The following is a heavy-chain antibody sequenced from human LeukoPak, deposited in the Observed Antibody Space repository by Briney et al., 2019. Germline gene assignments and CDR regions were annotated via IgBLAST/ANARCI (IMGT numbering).Heavy chain of an antibody. CDR1: GFTFSSYV. V-gene: IGHV3-30*04. CDR3: ASGLGYCSSTSCYGDYYFDY. CDR2: ISYDGSNE. Sequence: GGSLRLSCAASGFTFSSYVMHWVRQAPGKGLEWVAIISYDGSNEYYADSVKGRFTISRDNSKNTLYLQMNSLRSDDTAVYYCASGLGYCSSTSCYGDYYFDYWGQGTLVTVSS. D-gene: IGHD2-2*01. J-gene: IGHJ4*02.